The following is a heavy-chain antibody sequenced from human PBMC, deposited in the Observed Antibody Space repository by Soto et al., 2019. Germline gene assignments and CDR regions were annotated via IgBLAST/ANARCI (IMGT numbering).Heavy chain of an antibody. CDR3: ARGARSGYYQYYYYGMDV. D-gene: IGHD3-3*01. CDR2: IGTAGDP. Sequence: EVQLVESGGGLVQPGGSLRLSCAASGFTFSSYDMHWVRQATGKGLEWVSAIGTAGDPYYPGSVKGRFTISRENAKNSLYLQMNSLRAWDTAVYYCARGARSGYYQYYYYGMDVWGQGTTVTVSS. J-gene: IGHJ6*02. CDR1: GFTFSSYD. V-gene: IGHV3-13*05.